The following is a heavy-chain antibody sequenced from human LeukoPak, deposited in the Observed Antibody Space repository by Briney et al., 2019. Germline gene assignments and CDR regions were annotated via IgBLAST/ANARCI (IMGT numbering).Heavy chain of an antibody. CDR3: ARLRFASGWYNGWFDP. Sequence: SETLSLTCTASGCSISSYYWSWIRQPPGKGLEWIGYIYYSGSTNYNPSLKSRVTISVDTSKNQFSLKLSSVTAADTAVYYCARLRFASGWYNGWFDPWGQGTLVTVSS. V-gene: IGHV4-59*01. J-gene: IGHJ5*02. D-gene: IGHD6-19*01. CDR2: IYYSGST. CDR1: GCSISSYY.